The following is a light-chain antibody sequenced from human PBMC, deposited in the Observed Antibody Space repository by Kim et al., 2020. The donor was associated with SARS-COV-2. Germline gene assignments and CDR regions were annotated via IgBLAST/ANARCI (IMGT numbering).Light chain of an antibody. J-gene: IGLJ2*01. CDR2: EDN. Sequence: GKTVTISCTRSSGSIASSDVQWYQQRPGSAPTTVIYEDNQRPSEVPDRFSGSIDSSSNSASLTISGLKTEDEADYYCQSYDSSNVVFGGGTQLTIL. V-gene: IGLV6-57*03. CDR1: SGSIASSD. CDR3: QSYDSSNVV.